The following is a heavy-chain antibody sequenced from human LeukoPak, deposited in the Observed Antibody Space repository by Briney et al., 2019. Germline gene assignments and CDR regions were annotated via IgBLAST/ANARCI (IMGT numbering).Heavy chain of an antibody. CDR2: INHSGST. Sequence: SETLSLTCAVYGGSFSGYYWSWIRQPPGKGLEWIGEINHSGSTNYNPSLKSRVTISVDTSKDQFSLKLSSVTAADTAVYYCARGVAVAGPYCFDYWGQGTLVTVSS. CDR1: GGSFSGYY. CDR3: ARGVAVAGPYCFDY. V-gene: IGHV4-34*01. J-gene: IGHJ4*02. D-gene: IGHD6-19*01.